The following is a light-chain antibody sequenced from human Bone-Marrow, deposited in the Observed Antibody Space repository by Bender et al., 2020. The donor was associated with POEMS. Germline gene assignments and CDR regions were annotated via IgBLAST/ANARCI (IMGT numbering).Light chain of an antibody. Sequence: SYVLTQPPSVSVAPGQTAQITCGEDSIGTKSVHWYQQKPGQSPVLVIYEDDKRPSGITERFSGSNSGNTATLTLSGTQAVDEADYYCQVWDSSTGVFGGGTKLTVL. CDR1: SIGTKS. J-gene: IGLJ2*01. V-gene: IGLV3-21*02. CDR3: QVWDSSTGV. CDR2: EDD.